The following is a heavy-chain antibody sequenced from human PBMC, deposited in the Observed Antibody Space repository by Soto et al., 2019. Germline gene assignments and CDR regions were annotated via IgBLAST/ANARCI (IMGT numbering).Heavy chain of an antibody. CDR1: GGSFSGYY. CDR3: ARVGITMVRGGTYNWFDP. V-gene: IGHV4-34*01. J-gene: IGHJ5*02. D-gene: IGHD3-10*01. CDR2: IYYSGST. Sequence: SETLSLTCAVYGGSFSGYYWSWIRQPPGKGLEWIGYIYYSGSTYYNPSLKSRVTISVDTSKNQFSLKLSSVTAADTAVYYCARVGITMVRGGTYNWFDPWGQGTLVTVSS.